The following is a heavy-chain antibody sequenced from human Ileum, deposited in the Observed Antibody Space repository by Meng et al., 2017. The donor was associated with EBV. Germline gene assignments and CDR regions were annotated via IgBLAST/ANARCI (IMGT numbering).Heavy chain of an antibody. D-gene: IGHD3-9*01. V-gene: IGHV4-4*02. CDR1: GGSVLSNNW. CDR2: IFHIGST. J-gene: IGHJ4*02. Sequence: VPLQEWRPRLLKPSGTLSLTCAVSGGSVLSNNWWSWVRQPPGKGLEWIGEIFHIGSTNNSPSLKSRVTISVDNSKNQFSLSLTSVTAADTAIYYCAKVSLTGTFYDHWGQGILVTVFS. CDR3: AKVSLTGTFYDH.